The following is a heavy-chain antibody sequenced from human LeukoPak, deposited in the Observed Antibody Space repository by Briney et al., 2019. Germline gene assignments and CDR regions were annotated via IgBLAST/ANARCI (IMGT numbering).Heavy chain of an antibody. D-gene: IGHD3-22*01. V-gene: IGHV4-59*11. Sequence: SETLSLTCTVSGGSISTHYWSWIRQPPGKALEWIGYVHYSGSTNYNPSLKSRVTMSVDTSKNQFSLKLSSVSAADTAVYYCARGKTYYFDSSRPGWFDPWGQGTLVTVSS. J-gene: IGHJ5*02. CDR1: GGSISTHY. CDR2: VHYSGST. CDR3: ARGKTYYFDSSRPGWFDP.